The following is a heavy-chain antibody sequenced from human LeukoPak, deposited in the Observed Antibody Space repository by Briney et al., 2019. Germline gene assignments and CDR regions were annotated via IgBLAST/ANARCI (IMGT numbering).Heavy chain of an antibody. CDR1: GGTFSSYA. D-gene: IGHD2-2*01. J-gene: IGHJ4*02. CDR3: ARSALQIVVVPAAPRGYSYGPFDY. V-gene: IGHV1-69*13. Sequence: SVKVSCKASGGTFSSYAISWVRQAPGQGLEWMGGIIPIFGTANYAQKFQGRVTITADESTSTAYMELSSLRSEDTAVYYCARSALQIVVVPAAPRGYSYGPFDYWGQGTLVTVSS. CDR2: IIPIFGTA.